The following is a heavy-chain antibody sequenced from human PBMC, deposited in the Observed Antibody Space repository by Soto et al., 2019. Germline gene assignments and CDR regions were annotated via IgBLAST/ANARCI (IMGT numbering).Heavy chain of an antibody. CDR2: IYHSGST. CDR3: ARALLRFGIDY. D-gene: IGHD3-16*01. J-gene: IGHJ4*02. Sequence: KSSETLSLTCAVSGGSISSGAYSWSWNRQPPGKGLEWIGYIYHSGSTYYNQSLKSRVTISVDKSKNQFSLKLSSVTAADTAVYYCARALLRFGIDYWGQGALVTVSS. CDR1: GGSISSGAYS. V-gene: IGHV4-30-2*01.